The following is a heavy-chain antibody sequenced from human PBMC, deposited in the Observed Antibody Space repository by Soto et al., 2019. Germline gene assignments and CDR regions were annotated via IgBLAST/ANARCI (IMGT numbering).Heavy chain of an antibody. Sequence: QLQLQESGPGLVKPSETLSLTCTVSGGSISSSSYYWGWIRQPPGKGLEWIGSIYYSGSTYYNPSLKSRVTISVDTSKNQFSLKLSSVTAADTAVYYCAKTGYLGGVFDYWGQGTLVTVSS. V-gene: IGHV4-39*01. J-gene: IGHJ4*02. CDR1: GGSISSSSYY. CDR2: IYYSGST. CDR3: AKTGYLGGVFDY. D-gene: IGHD3-9*01.